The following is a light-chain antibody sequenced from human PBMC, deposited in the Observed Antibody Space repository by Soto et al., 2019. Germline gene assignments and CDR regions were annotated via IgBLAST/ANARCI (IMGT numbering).Light chain of an antibody. CDR2: AAS. Sequence: DIQLTQSPSFLSASVGDRVTITCRASQAISSSLAWYQHNPGKAPKLLIYAASTLQNGVPSSFSGRVSGTELTLTISSLKPEDFATYYCQHLNDYRYTFGPGTKVEIK. J-gene: IGKJ2*01. CDR1: QAISSS. V-gene: IGKV1-9*01. CDR3: QHLNDYRYT.